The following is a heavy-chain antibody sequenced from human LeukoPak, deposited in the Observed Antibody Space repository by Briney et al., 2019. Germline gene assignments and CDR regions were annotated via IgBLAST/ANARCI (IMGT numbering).Heavy chain of an antibody. CDR2: IYYSGST. CDR1: GGSISSGGYY. D-gene: IGHD3-22*01. Sequence: PSQTLSLTCTVSGGSISSGGYYWSWIRQHPGKGLEWIGYIYYSGSTYYNPSLKSRVTISVDTSKNQFSLKLSSVTAADTAVYYCTTGTYYYDSSGYSGGLWPSLPHYYFDYWGQGTLVTVSS. J-gene: IGHJ4*02. CDR3: TTGTYYYDSSGYSGGLWPSLPHYYFDY. V-gene: IGHV4-31*03.